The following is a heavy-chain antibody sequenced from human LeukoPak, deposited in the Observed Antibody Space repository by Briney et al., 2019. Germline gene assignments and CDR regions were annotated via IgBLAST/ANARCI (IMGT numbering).Heavy chain of an antibody. CDR2: IQQDGIKK. D-gene: IGHD1-1*01. CDR1: GFTFSTYW. J-gene: IGHJ4*02. V-gene: IGHV3-7*01. Sequence: GTSLRLSCAASGFTFSTYWMSWVRQAPGKGLEWVANIQQDGIKKYYVDSVEGRFTISRENAKNSLFLQMSSLRADDTAVYYCGRELDRSVDYWGQGTVVTVSS. CDR3: GRELDRSVDY.